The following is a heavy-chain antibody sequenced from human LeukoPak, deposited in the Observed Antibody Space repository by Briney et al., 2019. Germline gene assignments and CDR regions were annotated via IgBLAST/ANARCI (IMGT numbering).Heavy chain of an antibody. CDR1: GGSISSYY. CDR2: IYTSGST. J-gene: IGHJ5*02. D-gene: IGHD3-10*01. Sequence: SETLSLTCTVSGGSISSYYWSWIRQPAGKGLEWIGRIYTSGSTNYNPSLKSRVTISVDTSKNQFSLKLRSVTAADTAVYYCARFGGGSMVRGVIIGWFDPWGQGTLVTVSS. CDR3: ARFGGGSMVRGVIIGWFDP. V-gene: IGHV4-4*07.